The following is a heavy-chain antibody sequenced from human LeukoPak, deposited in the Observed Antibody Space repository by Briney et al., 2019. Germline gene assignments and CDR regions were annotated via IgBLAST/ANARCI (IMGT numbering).Heavy chain of an antibody. Sequence: WGSLRLSCTASGFTFSSYAMSWVRQAPGKGLEWVSAISGSGGSTYYADSVKGRFTISRDNSKNTLYLQMNSLRAEDTAVYYCAKVRYSSGWYYFQHWGQGTLVTVSS. J-gene: IGHJ1*01. V-gene: IGHV3-23*01. D-gene: IGHD6-19*01. CDR2: ISGSGGST. CDR1: GFTFSSYA. CDR3: AKVRYSSGWYYFQH.